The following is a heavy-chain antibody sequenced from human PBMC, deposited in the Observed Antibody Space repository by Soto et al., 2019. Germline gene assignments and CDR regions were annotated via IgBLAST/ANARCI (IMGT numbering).Heavy chain of an antibody. CDR1: GFTFSSYG. V-gene: IGHV3-33*01. CDR3: ARDPGPSSGWYQSPGYYFDY. J-gene: IGHJ4*02. Sequence: AGGSLRLSCAASGFTFSSYGMHWVRQAPGKGLEWVAVIWYDGSNKYYADYVKGRFTISRDNSKNTLYLQMNSLRAEDTAVYYCARDPGPSSGWYQSPGYYFDYWGQGTLVTVSS. CDR2: IWYDGSNK. D-gene: IGHD6-19*01.